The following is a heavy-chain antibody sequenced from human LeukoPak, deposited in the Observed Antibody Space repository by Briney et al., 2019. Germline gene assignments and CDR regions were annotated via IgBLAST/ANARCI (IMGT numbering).Heavy chain of an antibody. V-gene: IGHV3-9*01. D-gene: IGHD6-6*01. CDR3: AKGLYSSSYSWFDP. Sequence: PGRSLRLSCAASGFTFDDYVVHWVRQAPGKGLEWVSGISWNSGSIGYADSVKGRFTISRDNAKNSLYLQMNSLRAEDTALYYCAKGLYSSSYSWFDPWGQGTLVTVSS. CDR1: GFTFDDYV. J-gene: IGHJ5*02. CDR2: ISWNSGSI.